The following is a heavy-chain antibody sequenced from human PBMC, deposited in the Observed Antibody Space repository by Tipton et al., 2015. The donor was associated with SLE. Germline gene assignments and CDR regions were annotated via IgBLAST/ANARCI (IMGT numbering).Heavy chain of an antibody. J-gene: IGHJ4*02. CDR1: GGSITTRSYY. V-gene: IGHV4-39*02. Sequence: LRLPCIVSGGSITTRSYYWGWIRQPPGKGLEWIASISYSGASYYNPSLKSRVTISADTSKNHLSLKLTSVTAADTAVYFCARSSSVRTLLWPTFAYWGQGTLVTVSS. D-gene: IGHD3-10*01. CDR2: ISYSGAS. CDR3: ARSSSVRTLLWPTFAY.